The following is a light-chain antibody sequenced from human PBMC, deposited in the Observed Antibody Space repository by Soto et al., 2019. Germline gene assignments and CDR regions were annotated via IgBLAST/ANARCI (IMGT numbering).Light chain of an antibody. CDR3: SSYTSSSTLYV. CDR2: END. J-gene: IGLJ1*01. V-gene: IGLV1-51*02. CDR1: SSNIGNYY. Sequence: QSVLTQPPSVSAAPGQKVTMSCSGGSSNIGNYYVSWHQQLPGTAPKLLIYENDKRPSGVSNRFSGSKSGKTASLAITGLQAEDEADYYCSSYTSSSTLYVFGTGTKVTVL.